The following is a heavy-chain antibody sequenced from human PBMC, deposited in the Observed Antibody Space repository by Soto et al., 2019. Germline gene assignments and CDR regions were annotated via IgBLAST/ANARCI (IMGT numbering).Heavy chain of an antibody. J-gene: IGHJ4*01. Sequence: QVQLQESGPGLVKPSQTLSLACTVSGGSLIGGGFYWSWVRQSPGKAPEWIGFIYYTGTTYYNPSLRGRVTMSMYKSKNQFSLELTSVTSADTALYYFARECLSSWEYLDPWGEGIVVTVSS. D-gene: IGHD2-2*01. V-gene: IGHV4-30-4*01. CDR1: GGSLIGGGFY. CDR3: ARECLSSWEYLDP. CDR2: IYYTGTT.